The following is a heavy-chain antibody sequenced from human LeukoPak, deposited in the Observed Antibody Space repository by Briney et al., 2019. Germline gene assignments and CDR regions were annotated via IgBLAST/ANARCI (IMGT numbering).Heavy chain of an antibody. Sequence: SETLSLTCTVSGGSISSGSYCWSWIRQTAGKGLEWIGRIYTSGSTNYNPSLKSRVTISVDTSKNQFSLKLSSVTAADTAVYYCARDSDSYWYFDLWGQGTLVTVSS. CDR3: ARDSDSYWYFDL. CDR1: GGSISSGSYC. V-gene: IGHV4-61*02. D-gene: IGHD3-22*01. J-gene: IGHJ2*01. CDR2: IYTSGST.